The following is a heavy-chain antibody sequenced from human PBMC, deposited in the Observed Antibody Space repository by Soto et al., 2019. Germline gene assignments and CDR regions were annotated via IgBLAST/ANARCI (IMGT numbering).Heavy chain of an antibody. CDR3: AMGGYCSGGSCSPGHYGMDV. Sequence: QVQLVQSGAEVKKPGSSVKVSRKASGGTFSSYAISWVRQAPGQGLEWMGGIIPIFGTANYAQKFQGRVTITADESTSTAYMELSSLRSEDTAVYYCAMGGYCSGGSCSPGHYGMDVWGQGTTVTVSS. CDR2: IIPIFGTA. J-gene: IGHJ6*02. D-gene: IGHD2-15*01. CDR1: GGTFSSYA. V-gene: IGHV1-69*01.